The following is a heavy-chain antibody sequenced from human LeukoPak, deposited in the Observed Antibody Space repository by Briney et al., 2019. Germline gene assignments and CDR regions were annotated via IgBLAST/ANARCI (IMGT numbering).Heavy chain of an antibody. D-gene: IGHD1-26*01. CDR3: AKTLSGSYSPNWFDP. Sequence: ETLSLTCTVSGGSISSYYWSWVRQAPGKGLEWVSAISGSGGSTYYADSVKGRFTISRDNSKNTLYLQMNSLRAEDTAVYYCAKTLSGSYSPNWFDPWGQGTLVTVSS. CDR2: ISGSGGST. CDR1: GGSISSYY. V-gene: IGHV3-23*01. J-gene: IGHJ5*02.